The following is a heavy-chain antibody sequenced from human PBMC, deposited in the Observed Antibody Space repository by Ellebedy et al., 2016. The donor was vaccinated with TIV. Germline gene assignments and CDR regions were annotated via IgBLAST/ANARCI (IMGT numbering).Heavy chain of an antibody. J-gene: IGHJ6*02. CDR1: GRTFSSSA. CDR3: ARVSYYGMDV. V-gene: IGHV1-69*11. CDR2: INPSGGST. Sequence: SVKVSXXASGRTFSSSAISWVRQAPGQGLEWMGIINPSGGSTNYAQKFQGRVTITADESTSTAYMELSSLRSEDTAVYYCARVSYYGMDVWGQGTTVTVSS.